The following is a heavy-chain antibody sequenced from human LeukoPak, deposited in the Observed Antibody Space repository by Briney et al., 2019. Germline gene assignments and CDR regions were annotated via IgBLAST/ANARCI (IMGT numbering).Heavy chain of an antibody. CDR2: ISYDGSNK. CDR3: AKDFLPDYDPMYYFDY. V-gene: IGHV3-30*18. J-gene: IGHJ4*02. D-gene: IGHD4-17*01. CDR1: RFTFSSYG. Sequence: GGSLRLSCAASRFTFSSYGMHWVRQAPGKGLEWVAVISYDGSNKYYADSVKGRFTISRDNSKNTLYLQMNSLRAEDTAVYYCAKDFLPDYDPMYYFDYWGQGTLVTVSS.